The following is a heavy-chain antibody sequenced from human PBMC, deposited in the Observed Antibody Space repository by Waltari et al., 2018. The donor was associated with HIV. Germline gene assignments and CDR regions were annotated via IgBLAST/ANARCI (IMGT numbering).Heavy chain of an antibody. J-gene: IGHJ2*01. CDR2: IYHSGST. V-gene: IGHV4-4*02. D-gene: IGHD3-10*01. CDR3: AREVETYYYGSGRGWYFDL. Sequence: QVQLQESGPGLVKPSGTLSLTCVVSGGSISTNNWWSWVRQPPGKGLEWIGEIYHSGSTNYNPSLKSRVTISVDKSKDQFSLKLTSVTAADTAVYYCAREVETYYYGSGRGWYFDLWGRGTLVTVSS. CDR1: GGSISTNNW.